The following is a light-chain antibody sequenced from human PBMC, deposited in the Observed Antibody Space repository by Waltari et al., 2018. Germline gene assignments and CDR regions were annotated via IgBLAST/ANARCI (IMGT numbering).Light chain of an antibody. CDR2: DVT. CDR1: TSDVGGFNY. J-gene: IGLJ2*01. CDR3: CSYSGTYTFVV. V-gene: IGLV2-11*01. Sequence: QSALTQPRSVSGSPGQSVTMSSTGTTSDVGGFNYVSWYQQHAGKVPKLMIYDVTKRPSGVPDRFSGSKSGNTASLTISGLQAEDEADYYCCSYSGTYTFVVFGGGTKLTVL.